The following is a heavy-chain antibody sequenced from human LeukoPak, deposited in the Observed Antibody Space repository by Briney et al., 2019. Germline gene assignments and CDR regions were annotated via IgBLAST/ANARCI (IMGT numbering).Heavy chain of an antibody. Sequence: GGSLRLSCGASGFTFSSYAMSWVRQAPGKGLEWVSAISGSGGSTYYADSVKGRFTISRDNSKNALYLQMNSLRAEDTAVYYCAKDGITMIVVVRHTSRYFDYWGQGTLVTVSS. D-gene: IGHD3-22*01. CDR1: GFTFSSYA. J-gene: IGHJ4*02. V-gene: IGHV3-23*01. CDR2: ISGSGGST. CDR3: AKDGITMIVVVRHTSRYFDY.